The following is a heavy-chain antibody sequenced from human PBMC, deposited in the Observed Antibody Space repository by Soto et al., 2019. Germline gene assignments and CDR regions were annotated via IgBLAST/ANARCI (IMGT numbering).Heavy chain of an antibody. V-gene: IGHV3-30*18. J-gene: IGHJ6*02. CDR2: ISYDGSNK. Sequence: GGSLRLSCAASGFTFSSYGMHWVRQAPGKGLEWVAVISYDGSNKYYADSVKGRFTISRDNSKNTLYLQMNSLRADDTAVYYCAKSFVGGSMVVAATTPYYYYGMDVWGQGTTVTVSS. D-gene: IGHD2-15*01. CDR1: GFTFSSYG. CDR3: AKSFVGGSMVVAATTPYYYYGMDV.